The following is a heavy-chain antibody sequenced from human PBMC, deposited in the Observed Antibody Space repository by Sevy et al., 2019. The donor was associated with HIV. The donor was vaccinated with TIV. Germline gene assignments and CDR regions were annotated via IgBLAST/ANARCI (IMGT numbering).Heavy chain of an antibody. J-gene: IGHJ4*02. CDR3: ASLPAVAGTQRDY. CDR2: IYYSGST. D-gene: IGHD6-19*01. Sequence: SETLSLTCTVSGGSISSSSYYWGWIRQPPGKGLEWIGSIYYSGSTYYNPSLKSRVTISVDTSKNQFSLKLGSVTAADTAVYYCASLPAVAGTQRDYWGQGTLVTVSS. V-gene: IGHV4-39*01. CDR1: GGSISSSSYY.